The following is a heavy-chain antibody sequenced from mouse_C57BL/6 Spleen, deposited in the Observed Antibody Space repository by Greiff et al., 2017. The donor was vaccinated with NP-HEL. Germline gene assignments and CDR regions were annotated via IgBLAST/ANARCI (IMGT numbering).Heavy chain of an antibody. CDR3: ARSSRLWSEAGFAY. V-gene: IGHV14-3*01. CDR2: IDPANGNT. J-gene: IGHJ3*01. D-gene: IGHD1-1*02. CDR1: GFNITNSY. Sequence: EVQLQQSGAELVRPGASVKLSCTASGFNITNSYMHWVKQRPEQGLEWIGRIDPANGNTKYAPKFQGKATITADTSSNTAYLQLSSLTSEDTAIYYCARSSRLWSEAGFAYWGQGTLVTVSA.